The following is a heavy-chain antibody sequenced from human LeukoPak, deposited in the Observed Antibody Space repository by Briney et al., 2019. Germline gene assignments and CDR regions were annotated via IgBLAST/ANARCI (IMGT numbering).Heavy chain of an antibody. V-gene: IGHV3-11*01. CDR2: ISSSGSTI. J-gene: IGHJ4*02. Sequence: GGSVRLSCAASGFTFSDYYMSWIRQAPGKGLEWVSYISSSGSTIYYADSVKGRFTISRDNAKNSLYLQMNSLRAEDTAVYYCASYISGYYYYFDYWGQGTLVTVSS. CDR1: GFTFSDYY. CDR3: ASYISGYYYYFDY. D-gene: IGHD3-22*01.